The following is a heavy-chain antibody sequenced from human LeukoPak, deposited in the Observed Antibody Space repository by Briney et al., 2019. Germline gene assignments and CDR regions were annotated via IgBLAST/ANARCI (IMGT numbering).Heavy chain of an antibody. D-gene: IGHD6-13*01. CDR2: ISGSGGST. CDR3: ALLVDYYYYGMDV. Sequence: GGSLRLSCAASGFTFSSYAMRWVRQAPGKGLEWVSAISGSGGSTYYADSVKGRFTISRDNSKNTLYLQMNSLRAEDTAVYYCALLVDYYYYGMDVWGQGTTVTVSS. CDR1: GFTFSSYA. V-gene: IGHV3-23*01. J-gene: IGHJ6*02.